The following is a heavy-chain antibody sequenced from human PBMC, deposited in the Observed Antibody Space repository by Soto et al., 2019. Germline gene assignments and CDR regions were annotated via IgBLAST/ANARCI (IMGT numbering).Heavy chain of an antibody. Sequence: QVQLVQSGAEEKKPGASVKVSCKASGYTFTGYAMHWVRQAPGQRLEWMGWINAGNSNTKYSQKFQGRVTITRDTSASAAYMELSSLSSEDTAVYYCARVVAVAADFDYWGQGTLVTVSS. CDR2: INAGNSNT. V-gene: IGHV1-3*05. J-gene: IGHJ4*02. CDR3: ARVVAVAADFDY. D-gene: IGHD6-19*01. CDR1: GYTFTGYA.